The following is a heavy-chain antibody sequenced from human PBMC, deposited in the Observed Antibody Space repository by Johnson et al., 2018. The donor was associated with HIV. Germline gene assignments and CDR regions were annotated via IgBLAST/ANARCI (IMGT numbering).Heavy chain of an antibody. V-gene: IGHV3-7*01. CDR2: IKQDGSET. J-gene: IGHJ3*02. Sequence: VQLVESGGGLVQPGGSLRLSCAASGFTFSSYWMSWVRQAPGKGLEWVANIKQDGSETYYVDSVKGRFTISRDNAKNSLYLQMNSLRAEDTAVYYCAREQQPITYYYDSRDAFDIWGQGTMVTVSS. CDR3: AREQQPITYYYDSRDAFDI. CDR1: GFTFSSYW. D-gene: IGHD3-22*01.